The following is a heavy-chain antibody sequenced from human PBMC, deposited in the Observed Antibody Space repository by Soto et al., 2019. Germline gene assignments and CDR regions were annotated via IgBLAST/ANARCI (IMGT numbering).Heavy chain of an antibody. J-gene: IGHJ6*02. V-gene: IGHV4-59*01. CDR2: NSGIT. CDR1: GVSISSYY. Sequence: SETLSLTCTVSGVSISSYYWSWIRQPPGKGLEWIGYNSGITDYNPSLKSRVTISVDTSKSQFSLKLSSVTAADTAVYYCARRLYYECRGFEGGGMDVWGQGTTVSVAS. CDR3: ARRLYYECRGFEGGGMDV. D-gene: IGHD3-22*01.